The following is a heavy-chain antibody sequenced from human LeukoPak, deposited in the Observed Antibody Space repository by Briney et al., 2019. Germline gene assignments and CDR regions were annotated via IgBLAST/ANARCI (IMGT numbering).Heavy chain of an antibody. CDR1: GFTFGSYA. CDR2: ISGSGGSP. Sequence: GGSLTLSCAASGFTFGSYAMGWVRQAPGKGLEWDSGISGSGGSPYYTDSVKGRFTISKDNSKDTLYLQMNSLRDEDTAVYYCARDHPGSGWYVDYWGQGILVTVSS. J-gene: IGHJ4*02. V-gene: IGHV3-23*01. CDR3: ARDHPGSGWYVDY. D-gene: IGHD6-19*01.